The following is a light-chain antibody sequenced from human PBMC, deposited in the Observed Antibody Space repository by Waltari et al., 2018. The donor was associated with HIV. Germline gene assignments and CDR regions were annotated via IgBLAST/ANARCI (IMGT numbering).Light chain of an antibody. CDR1: QPVTSY. CDR3: QQYYNHPYT. V-gene: IGKV1-8*01. CDR2: GSS. J-gene: IGKJ2*01. Sequence: AIRMTQSPSSFSASTGDRVTITCRASQPVTSYLAWYQQKPGKAPKLLIYGSSTVQSGVPSRISGSGSGTDFTLTISCLQSEDFATYCCQQYYNHPYTFAQGTEVEIK.